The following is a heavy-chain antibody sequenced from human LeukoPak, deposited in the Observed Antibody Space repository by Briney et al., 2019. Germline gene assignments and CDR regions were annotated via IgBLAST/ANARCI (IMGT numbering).Heavy chain of an antibody. D-gene: IGHD3-22*01. J-gene: IGHJ4*02. V-gene: IGHV3-23*01. CDR2: ISGSGGST. CDR1: GFTFSSYA. Sequence: PGGSLRLSCAASGFTFSSYAMSWVRQAPGKGLEWVSAISGSGGSTYYADSVKGRFTISRDNSKNTLYLQMNSLRAEDTAVYYCAGELTGSSGYLYYFDYWGQGTLVTVSS. CDR3: AGELTGSSGYLYYFDY.